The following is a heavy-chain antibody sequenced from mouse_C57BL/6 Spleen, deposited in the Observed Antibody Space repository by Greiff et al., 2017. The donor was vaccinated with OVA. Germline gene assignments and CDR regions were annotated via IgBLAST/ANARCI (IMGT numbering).Heavy chain of an antibody. CDR3: TRTGDQAWFAY. CDR2: IDPENGDT. CDR1: GFNIKDDY. D-gene: IGHD4-1*01. Sequence: VQLQQSGAELVRPGASVKLSCTASGFNIKDDYMHWVKQRPEQGLEWIGWIDPENGDTEYASKFQGKATITADTSSNTAYLQLGSLTSEDTAVYYCTRTGDQAWFAYWGQGTLVTVSA. V-gene: IGHV14-4*01. J-gene: IGHJ3*01.